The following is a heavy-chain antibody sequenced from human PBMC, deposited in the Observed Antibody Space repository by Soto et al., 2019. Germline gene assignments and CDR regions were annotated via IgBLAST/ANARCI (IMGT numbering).Heavy chain of an antibody. D-gene: IGHD5-12*01. CDR2: MNPNSGNT. CDR3: ARELRFSNQYYYYYMGV. Sequence: ASVKVSCKASGYTFTSYDINWVRQATGQGLEWMGWMNPNSGNTGYAQKFQGRVTMTRNTSMSTAYMELSSLRSEDTAVYYCARELRFSNQYYYYYMGVWGKVPTVTVPS. J-gene: IGHJ6*03. CDR1: GYTFTSYD. V-gene: IGHV1-8*01.